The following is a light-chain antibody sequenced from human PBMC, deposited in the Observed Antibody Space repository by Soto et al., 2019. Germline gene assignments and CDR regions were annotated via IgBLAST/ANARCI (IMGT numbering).Light chain of an antibody. Sequence: EIVLTQSPGTLSLSPGERATLSCRASQTVSSTHLAWYQQKPGLRPRLLIYGASSRATGIPDRFSGTGSGTDFTLTISRLEPEDFAVYYCQQSDASLWTFGQGTKVEIK. CDR3: QQSDASLWT. CDR1: QTVSSTH. J-gene: IGKJ1*01. CDR2: GAS. V-gene: IGKV3-20*01.